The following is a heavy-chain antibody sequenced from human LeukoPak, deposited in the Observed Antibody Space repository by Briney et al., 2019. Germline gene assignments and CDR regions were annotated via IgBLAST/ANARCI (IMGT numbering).Heavy chain of an antibody. V-gene: IGHV3-23*01. J-gene: IGHJ4*02. Sequence: GGSLRLSCAASGFTFSSYGMHWVRQAPGRGLEWVSAISASGENTYYRDSVEGRFTIARDNSKNTLYLQMNSLRAEDTAVYYCAKDRGWELRYFDYWGQGTLVTVSS. D-gene: IGHD1-26*01. CDR3: AKDRGWELRYFDY. CDR2: ISASGENT. CDR1: GFTFSSYG.